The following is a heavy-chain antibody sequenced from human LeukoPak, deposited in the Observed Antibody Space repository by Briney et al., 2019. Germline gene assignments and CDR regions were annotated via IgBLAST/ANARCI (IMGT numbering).Heavy chain of an antibody. Sequence: GGSLRLSCAASGFTFSSYWMSWVRQAPGKGLEWVANIKQDGSEKYYVDSVKGRFTISRDNAKNSLYLRMNSLRAEDTAVYYCARVRYYYRSAHDYWGQGTLVTVSS. CDR2: IKQDGSEK. D-gene: IGHD3-10*01. CDR3: ARVRYYYRSAHDY. V-gene: IGHV3-7*01. CDR1: GFTFSSYW. J-gene: IGHJ4*02.